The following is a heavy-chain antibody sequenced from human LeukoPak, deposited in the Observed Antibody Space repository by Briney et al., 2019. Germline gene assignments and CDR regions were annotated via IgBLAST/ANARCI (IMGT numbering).Heavy chain of an antibody. CDR1: GGSISSYY. J-gene: IGHJ5*02. V-gene: IGHV4-59*01. CDR3: ARDLGSTTNWFDP. D-gene: IGHD5/OR15-5a*01. CDR2: IYYSGNT. Sequence: PSETLSLTCTVSGGSISSYYWSWIRQPPGKGLEWIGYIYYSGNTNYNPSLRSRVTISVDTSKNQFSLKLSSVTAADTAAYYCARDLGSTTNWFDPWGQGTLVTVSS.